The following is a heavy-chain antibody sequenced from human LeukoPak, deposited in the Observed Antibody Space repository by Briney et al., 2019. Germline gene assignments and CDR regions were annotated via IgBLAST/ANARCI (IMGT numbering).Heavy chain of an antibody. V-gene: IGHV3-23*01. Sequence: GGSLRLSCAASGFTFSSYAMSWVRQAPGKGLEWVSAISGSGGSTYYADSVKGRFTISRDNSKNTLYLQMDSLRAEDTAVYYCAGSYYDILTGYYNSYYYFDYWGQGTLVTVSS. CDR1: GFTFSSYA. CDR3: AGSYYDILTGYYNSYYYFDY. CDR2: ISGSGGST. J-gene: IGHJ4*02. D-gene: IGHD3-9*01.